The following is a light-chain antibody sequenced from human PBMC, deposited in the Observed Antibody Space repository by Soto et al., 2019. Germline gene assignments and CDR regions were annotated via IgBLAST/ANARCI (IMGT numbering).Light chain of an antibody. CDR3: STWDDSLNGGV. CDR2: NDD. Sequence: QSVLTQPPSVSGAPGQRVTIFCTGTSSNIGAGYDVHWYQQLPGTAPKLLMFNDDKRPSGVPDRFSGSRSGTSASLAISGLQSDDEAVYFCSTWDDSLNGGVFGGGTKLTVL. J-gene: IGLJ3*02. V-gene: IGLV1-40*01. CDR1: SSNIGAGYD.